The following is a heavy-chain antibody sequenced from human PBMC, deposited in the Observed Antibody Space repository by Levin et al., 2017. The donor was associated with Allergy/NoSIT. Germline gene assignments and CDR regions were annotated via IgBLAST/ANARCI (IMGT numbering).Heavy chain of an antibody. Sequence: ASVKVSCKASGYTFTSYDINWVRQATGQGLEWMGWMNPNSGNTGYAQKFQGRVTMTRNTSISTAYMELSSLRSEDTAVYYCARGPYYYDSSGYYYNAALDYWGQGTLVTVSS. CDR2: MNPNSGNT. CDR1: GYTFTSYD. V-gene: IGHV1-8*01. CDR3: ARGPYYYDSSGYYYNAALDY. J-gene: IGHJ4*02. D-gene: IGHD3-22*01.